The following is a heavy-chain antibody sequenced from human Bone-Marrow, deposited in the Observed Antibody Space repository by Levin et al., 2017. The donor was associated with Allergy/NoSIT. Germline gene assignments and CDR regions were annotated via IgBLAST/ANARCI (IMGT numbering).Heavy chain of an antibody. CDR2: IYSGGST. CDR3: ARDGIAAAGTEVGYYDGMDG. V-gene: IGHV3-53*01. Sequence: GGSLRLSCAASGFTVSSNYMSWVRQAPGKGLEWVSVIYSGGSTYYADSVKGRFTISRDNSKNTLYLQMNSLRAEDTAVYYCARDGIAAAGTEVGYYDGMDGWGQGTTVTVSS. D-gene: IGHD6-13*01. CDR1: GFTVSSNY. J-gene: IGHJ6*02.